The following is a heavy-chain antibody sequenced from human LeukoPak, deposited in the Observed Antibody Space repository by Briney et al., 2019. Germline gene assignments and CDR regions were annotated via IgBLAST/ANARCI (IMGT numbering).Heavy chain of an antibody. CDR2: LNWNGGST. CDR3: ATHSYYYGSGSYLHYLDY. CDR1: GFTFEDNG. J-gene: IGHJ4*02. V-gene: IGHV3-20*04. Sequence: GGSLRLSCAASGFTFEDNGMSWVRQAPGKGLEWVSGLNWNGGSTGYADSVKGRFTISRDNARNSLYLQMNSLRTEDTALYYCATHSYYYGSGSYLHYLDYWGQGTLVTVSA. D-gene: IGHD3-10*01.